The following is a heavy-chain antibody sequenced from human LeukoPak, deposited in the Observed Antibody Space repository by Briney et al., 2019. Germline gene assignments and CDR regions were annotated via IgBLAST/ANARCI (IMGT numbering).Heavy chain of an antibody. V-gene: IGHV3-74*01. Sequence: GGSLRLSCAASGFTFSHYWMHWVRQPPGKGLVWVSRITSDGSSTGYADSVKGRFTISRDNAKNTVYLQMNSLRAEDTAEYYCARGRGDNGWYPDAFDIWGQGTMVTVSS. D-gene: IGHD6-19*01. CDR3: ARGRGDNGWYPDAFDI. CDR2: ITSDGSST. CDR1: GFTFSHYW. J-gene: IGHJ3*02.